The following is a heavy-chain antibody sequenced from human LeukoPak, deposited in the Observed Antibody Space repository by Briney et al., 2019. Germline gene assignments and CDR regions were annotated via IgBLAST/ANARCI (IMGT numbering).Heavy chain of an antibody. CDR1: GGSVSSGSYY. Sequence: PSGTLSLTCTVSGGSVSSGSYYWSWIRQPPGKGLEWIGYIYYSGSTNYNPSLKSRVTISVDTSKNQFSLKLSSVTAADTAVYYCAREIYGDYQFDYWGQGTLVTVSS. V-gene: IGHV4-61*01. D-gene: IGHD4-17*01. CDR2: IYYSGST. J-gene: IGHJ4*02. CDR3: AREIYGDYQFDY.